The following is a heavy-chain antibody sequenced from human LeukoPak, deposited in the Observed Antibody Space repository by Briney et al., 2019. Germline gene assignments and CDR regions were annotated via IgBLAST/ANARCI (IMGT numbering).Heavy chain of an antibody. CDR1: GFNLGNYA. CDR3: AKGVRLWFAFYFDY. D-gene: IGHD3-10*01. Sequence: GGSLRLSCAASGFNLGNYAMSWFRQAPRKGLEWVSAISGNGLNTYYADSVKGRFTISGESSGNTLSLQMHNLRAEDTAVYYCAKGVRLWFAFYFDYWGQGTLVTVSS. CDR2: ISGNGLNT. J-gene: IGHJ4*02. V-gene: IGHV3-23*01.